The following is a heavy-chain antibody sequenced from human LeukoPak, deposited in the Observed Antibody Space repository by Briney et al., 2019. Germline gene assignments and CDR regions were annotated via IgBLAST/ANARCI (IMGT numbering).Heavy chain of an antibody. V-gene: IGHV4-34*01. D-gene: IGHD2-15*01. Sequence: SETLSLTCAVYGESFSGFHWSWIRQPPGKGLEWIGEINHSGSTNYNTSLKSRVTISVDTSKNQFSLKLNSVTAADTAVYYCARLRCDSCYPNWFDPWGQGTLVIVSS. CDR1: GESFSGFH. CDR2: INHSGST. CDR3: ARLRCDSCYPNWFDP. J-gene: IGHJ5*02.